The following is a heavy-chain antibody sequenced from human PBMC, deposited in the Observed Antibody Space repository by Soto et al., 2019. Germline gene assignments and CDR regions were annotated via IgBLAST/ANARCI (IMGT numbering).Heavy chain of an antibody. V-gene: IGHV1-2*02. CDR3: ARGDFDSSANYYAGWFDP. CDR1: GFTFTGHY. Sequence: ASVKVSCKASGFTFTGHYIHWVRQAPGQGLEWMGWINPNSGGTSYAQKFQGRLTMTTDTSITTAYMELSRLGSDDTAVYYCARGDFDSSANYYAGWFDPWGQGTLVTVSS. J-gene: IGHJ5*02. CDR2: INPNSGGT. D-gene: IGHD3-22*01.